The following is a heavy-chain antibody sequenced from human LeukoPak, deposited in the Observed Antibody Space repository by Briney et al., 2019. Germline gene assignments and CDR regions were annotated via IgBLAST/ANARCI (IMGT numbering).Heavy chain of an antibody. J-gene: IGHJ6*03. Sequence: SETLSLTCAVYGGSFSGYYWSWIRQPPGKGLEWIGEINHSGSTNYNLSLKSRVTISVDTSKNQFSLKLSSVTAADTAVYYCARGQQLVLQKRYYYYYYYMDVWGKGTTVTVSS. V-gene: IGHV4-34*01. CDR1: GGSFSGYY. CDR2: INHSGST. CDR3: ARGQQLVLQKRYYYYYYYMDV. D-gene: IGHD6-13*01.